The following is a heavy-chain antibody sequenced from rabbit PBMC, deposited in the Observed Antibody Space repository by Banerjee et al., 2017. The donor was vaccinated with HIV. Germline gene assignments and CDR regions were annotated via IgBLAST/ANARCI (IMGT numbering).Heavy chain of an antibody. CDR1: GFSFSNKYV. V-gene: IGHV1S45*01. CDR3: ARSPNDGCGHCSFNL. D-gene: IGHD1-1*01. Sequence: QEQLEESGGDLVKPEGSLTLTCTASGFSFSNKYVMCWVRQAPGKGLEWIACINTSSGNTVYASWVNGRFTISLDNAQKTVFLQMTSLTVADTATYFCARSPNDGCGHCSFNLWGQGTLVTVS. CDR2: INTSSGNT. J-gene: IGHJ4*01.